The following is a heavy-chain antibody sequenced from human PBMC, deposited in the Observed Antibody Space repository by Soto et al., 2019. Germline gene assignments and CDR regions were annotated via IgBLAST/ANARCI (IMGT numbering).Heavy chain of an antibody. CDR3: ATVFPFCVSHYYDSSGYHNWLDP. CDR2: FDPEDGET. Sequence: ASVKVSCKVSGYTLTELSMHWVRQAPGKGLEWMGGFDPEDGETIYAQKFQGRVTMTEDTSTDTAYMELSSLRSEDTAVYYCATVFPFCVSHYYDSSGYHNWLDPWGQGTLVTVSS. V-gene: IGHV1-24*01. J-gene: IGHJ5*02. CDR1: GYTLTELS. D-gene: IGHD3-22*01.